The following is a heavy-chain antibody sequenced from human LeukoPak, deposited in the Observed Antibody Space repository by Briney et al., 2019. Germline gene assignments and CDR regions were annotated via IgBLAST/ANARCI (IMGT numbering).Heavy chain of an antibody. D-gene: IGHD2-21*01. J-gene: IGHJ4*02. CDR1: GFTFSSYA. CDR2: ISSNGGST. V-gene: IGHV3-64D*09. CDR3: RGLGGDGPIDY. Sequence: PGGSLRLSCSASGFTFSSYAMHWARQAPGKGLEYVSAISSNGGSTYYADSVKGRFTISRDNSKNTLYLQMSSLRAEDTAVYYCRGLGGDGPIDYWGQGTLVTVSS.